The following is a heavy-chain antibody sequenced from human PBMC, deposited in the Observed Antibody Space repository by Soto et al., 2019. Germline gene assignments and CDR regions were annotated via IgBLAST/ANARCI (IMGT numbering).Heavy chain of an antibody. CDR1: GDSIIPYY. CDR3: ARGRVGELFQPYYFDY. J-gene: IGHJ4*02. Sequence: QVQLQESGPGLVKPSETLSLTCTVSGDSIIPYYWSWIRQPPGKGLEWIGYIYFNGSTNYNPPLKSRVTISVDTSKNQFSLKLSSVTATDTAVYYCARGRVGELFQPYYFDYWGQGTLVPVSS. CDR2: IYFNGST. V-gene: IGHV4-59*08. D-gene: IGHD3-10*01.